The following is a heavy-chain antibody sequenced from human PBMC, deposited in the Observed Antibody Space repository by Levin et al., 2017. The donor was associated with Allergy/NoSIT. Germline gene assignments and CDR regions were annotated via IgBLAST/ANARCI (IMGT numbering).Heavy chain of an antibody. CDR3: ASVTYSYGYSRAFDI. Sequence: PGGSLRLSCAASGFTFSSYWMHWVRQAPGKGLVWVSRINSDGSSTSYADSVKGRFTISRDNAKNTLYLQMNSLRAEDTAVYYCASVTYSYGYSRAFDIWGQGTMVTVSS. D-gene: IGHD5-18*01. CDR2: INSDGSST. V-gene: IGHV3-74*01. CDR1: GFTFSSYW. J-gene: IGHJ3*02.